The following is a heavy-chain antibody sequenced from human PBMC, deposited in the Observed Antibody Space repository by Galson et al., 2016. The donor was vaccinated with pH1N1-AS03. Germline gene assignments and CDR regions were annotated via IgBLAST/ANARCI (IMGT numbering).Heavy chain of an antibody. Sequence: SETLSLTCTVSGASVISGSYYWSWIRQPPGERLEWIGYISYSGSTNYNPSLKSRVTISVDTSNNQFSLRLSSVTAADTAVYSCSSTPYYPFWSGYTPLDFWGQGTLVTVSS. CDR2: ISYSGST. D-gene: IGHD3-3*02. V-gene: IGHV4-61*01. CDR1: GASVISGSYY. J-gene: IGHJ4*02. CDR3: SSTPYYPFWSGYTPLDF.